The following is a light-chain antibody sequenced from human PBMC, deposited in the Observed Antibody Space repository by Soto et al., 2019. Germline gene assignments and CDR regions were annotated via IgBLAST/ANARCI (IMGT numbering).Light chain of an antibody. Sequence: QSALTQPTSVSGSPGQSITISCTGISSDIGGYNHVSWYQQHPGKVPRLIIYDVDNRPLGVSNRFSGSQSGNTASLSISGLQAEDEAEYYCCAYTARTTLSWVFDGGTKVTVL. J-gene: IGLJ3*02. CDR2: DVD. CDR1: SSDIGGYNH. CDR3: CAYTARTTLSWV. V-gene: IGLV2-14*03.